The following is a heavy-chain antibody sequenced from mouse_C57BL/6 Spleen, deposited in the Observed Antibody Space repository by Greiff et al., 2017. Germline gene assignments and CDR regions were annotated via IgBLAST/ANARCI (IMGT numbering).Heavy chain of an antibody. CDR3: ARALYGYAMDY. CDR1: GFTFSDYY. D-gene: IGHD1-1*02. J-gene: IGHJ4*01. CDR2: ISNGGGST. Sequence: EVQGVESGGGLVQPGGSLKLSCAASGFTFSDYYMYWVRQTPEKRLEWVAYISNGGGSTYYPDTVKGRFTISRDNAKNTLYLQMSRLKSEDTAMYYCARALYGYAMDYWGQGTSVTVSS. V-gene: IGHV5-12*01.